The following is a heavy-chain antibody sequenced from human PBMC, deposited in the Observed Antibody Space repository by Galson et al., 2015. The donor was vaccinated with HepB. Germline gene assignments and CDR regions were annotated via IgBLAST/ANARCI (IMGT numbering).Heavy chain of an antibody. CDR1: GFTFSSYS. D-gene: IGHD6-13*01. J-gene: IGHJ4*02. CDR2: ISSSSSTI. CDR3: ARDRGPAAGIFGGDY. Sequence: SLRLSCAASGFTFSSYSMNWVRQAPGKGLEWVSYISSSSSTIYYADSVKGRFTISRDNAKNSLYLQMNSLRAEDTAVYYCARDRGPAAGIFGGDYWGQGTLVTVSS. V-gene: IGHV3-48*04.